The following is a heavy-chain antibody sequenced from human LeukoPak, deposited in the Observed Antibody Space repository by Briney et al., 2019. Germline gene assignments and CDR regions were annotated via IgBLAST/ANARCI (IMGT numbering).Heavy chain of an antibody. V-gene: IGHV3-30*02. CDR2: IRYDGSNK. J-gene: IGHJ4*02. CDR1: GFTFSSYG. D-gene: IGHD6-13*01. CDR3: AKDLRSSSWYYFDY. Sequence: GGSLRLSCAASGFTFSSYGMHWVRQAPGKGLEWVAFIRYDGSNKYYADSVKGRFTISRDNSKNTLYLQMNSLRAVDTAVYYCAKDLRSSSWYYFDYWGQGTLVTVSS.